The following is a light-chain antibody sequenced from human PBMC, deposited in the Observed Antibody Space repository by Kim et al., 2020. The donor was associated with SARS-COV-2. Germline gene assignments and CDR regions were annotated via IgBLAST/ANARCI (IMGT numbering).Light chain of an antibody. V-gene: IGLV2-11*01. CDR3: CSYAGSYTWV. CDR2: DVS. Sequence: GQSVTISCTGTSSDVGAYKYVSWYQQHPGKAPKLMIYDVSKRPSGVPDRFSGSKSGNTASLTISGLQAEDEADYYCCSYAGSYTWVFGGGTQLTVL. J-gene: IGLJ3*02. CDR1: SSDVGAYKY.